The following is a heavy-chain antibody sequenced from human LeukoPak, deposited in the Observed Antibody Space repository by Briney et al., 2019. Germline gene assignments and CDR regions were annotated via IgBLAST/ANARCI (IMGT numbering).Heavy chain of an antibody. Sequence: ASVKVSCKASGGTFSSYAISWVRQAPGQGLEWMGGIVPIFGTANYAQKFQGRVTITADESTSTAYMELISLRSEDTAVYYCATFDWFLGFDYWGQGTLVTVSS. CDR1: GGTFSSYA. CDR3: ATFDWFLGFDY. J-gene: IGHJ4*02. CDR2: IVPIFGTA. V-gene: IGHV1-69*13. D-gene: IGHD3-9*01.